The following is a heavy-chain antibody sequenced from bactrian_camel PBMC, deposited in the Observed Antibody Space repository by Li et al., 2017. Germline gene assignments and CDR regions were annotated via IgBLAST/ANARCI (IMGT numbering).Heavy chain of an antibody. CDR3: AAALDCTWVFGR. Sequence: QVQLVESGGGSVQAGGSLRLSCAVSAYAYNRKCMGWFRRAPGKERERVAHIDSDGRKIYADSVKDRFTISTDNAKNTLYLQMNGLKPEDTAMYYCAAALDCTWVFGRWGQGTQVTVS. D-gene: IGHD3*01. CDR2: IDSDGRK. J-gene: IGHJ4*01. CDR1: AYAYNRKC. V-gene: IGHV3S53*01.